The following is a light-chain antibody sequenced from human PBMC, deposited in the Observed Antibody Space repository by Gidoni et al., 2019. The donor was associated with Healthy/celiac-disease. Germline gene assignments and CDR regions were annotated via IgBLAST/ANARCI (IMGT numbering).Light chain of an antibody. CDR2: QDS. V-gene: IGLV3-1*01. Sequence: SYELTQPPSVSVSPGQTASITCSGDKLGDKYACWSQQKPGQSPVLVIHQDSKRPSGIPERFSGSNSGNTATLTLSGTQAMDEADYYCQAWDSSTAVFGGGTKPTVL. J-gene: IGLJ2*01. CDR1: KLGDKY. CDR3: QAWDSSTAV.